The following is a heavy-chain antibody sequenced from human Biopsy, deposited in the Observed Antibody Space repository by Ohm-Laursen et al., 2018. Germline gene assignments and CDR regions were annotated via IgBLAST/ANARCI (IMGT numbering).Heavy chain of an antibody. CDR1: GFTFSSNA. CDR3: AKCMTYSGDGIDY. V-gene: IGHV3-23*01. J-gene: IGHJ4*02. CDR2: ISGRTSGT. Sequence: SLRLSCAASGFTFSSNAMSWVRQAPGKGLEWVSGISGRTSGTYYADSVKGRFTISRDNSKNTLYLQMSSLRAEDTALYYCAKCMTYSGDGIDYWGQGTLVTVSS. D-gene: IGHD5-12*01.